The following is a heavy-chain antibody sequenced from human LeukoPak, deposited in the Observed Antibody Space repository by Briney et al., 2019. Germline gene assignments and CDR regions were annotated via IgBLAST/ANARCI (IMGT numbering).Heavy chain of an antibody. CDR2: ISAYNGNT. Sequence: ASVKVSCKASGYTFTSYGISWVRQAPGQGLEWMGWISAYNGNTNYAQKLQGRVTMTTDTSTSTAYMELRSLRSDDTGVYYCARDYPLWFGEFILEGFYYYYYMDVWGKGTTVTVSS. J-gene: IGHJ6*03. CDR1: GYTFTSYG. D-gene: IGHD3-10*01. V-gene: IGHV1-18*01. CDR3: ARDYPLWFGEFILEGFYYYYYMDV.